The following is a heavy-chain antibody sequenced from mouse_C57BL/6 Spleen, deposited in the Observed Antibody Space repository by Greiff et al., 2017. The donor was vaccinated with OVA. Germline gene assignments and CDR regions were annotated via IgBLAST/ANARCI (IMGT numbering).Heavy chain of an antibody. J-gene: IGHJ4*01. Sequence: EVKLQQSGTVLARPGASVKMSCKTSGYTFTSYWMHWIKQRPGQGLEWIGAIYPGNSDTSYNQKFKGKAKLTAVTSASTAYMDLSSLTNEDSAVYYCTRKDYAGAMDYWGQGTSVTVSS. V-gene: IGHV1-5*01. CDR2: IYPGNSDT. D-gene: IGHD1-1*01. CDR3: TRKDYAGAMDY. CDR1: GYTFTSYW.